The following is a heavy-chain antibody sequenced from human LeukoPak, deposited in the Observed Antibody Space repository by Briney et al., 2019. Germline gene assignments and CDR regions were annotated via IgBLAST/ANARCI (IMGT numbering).Heavy chain of an antibody. J-gene: IGHJ4*02. CDR3: ATAAVAAMVY. CDR2: ISSSGSTI. D-gene: IGHD2-15*01. Sequence: GGSLRLSCAASGFTFSSYEMNWVGQAPGKGLEGVSYISSSGSTIYYADSVKGRFTISRDKAKNSLYLQMNSLRAEDTAVYYCATAAVAAMVYWGQGTLVTVSS. CDR1: GFTFSSYE. V-gene: IGHV3-48*03.